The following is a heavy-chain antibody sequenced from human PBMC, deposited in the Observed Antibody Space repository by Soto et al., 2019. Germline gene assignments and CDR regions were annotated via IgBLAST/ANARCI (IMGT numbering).Heavy chain of an antibody. D-gene: IGHD4-17*01. CDR3: AKAPSVTSYYYGMDV. J-gene: IGHJ6*02. V-gene: IGHV3-23*01. Sequence: EVQLLESGGDLVQPGGSLRLSCAASGVTFSSYAMTWVRQAPGKGLEWVSAISGSDRSTYYADSVKGRFTISRDNSKNTLYLQMNSLRAEDTAVYYCAKAPSVTSYYYGMDVWGQGTTVTVSS. CDR2: ISGSDRST. CDR1: GVTFSSYA.